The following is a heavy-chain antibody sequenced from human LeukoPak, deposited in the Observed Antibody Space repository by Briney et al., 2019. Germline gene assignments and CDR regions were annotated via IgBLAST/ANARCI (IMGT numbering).Heavy chain of an antibody. D-gene: IGHD4-17*01. Sequence: ASVKVSCKASGYTFTSYGISWVRQAPGQGLEWMGWINTNTGNPTYAQGFTGRFVFSLATSVSTASLQIRSLKAEDTVVYYCARDHGDKSNDAWGQGTRVTVSS. CDR1: GYTFTSYG. V-gene: IGHV7-4-1*01. CDR3: ARDHGDKSNDA. CDR2: INTNTGNP. J-gene: IGHJ5*02.